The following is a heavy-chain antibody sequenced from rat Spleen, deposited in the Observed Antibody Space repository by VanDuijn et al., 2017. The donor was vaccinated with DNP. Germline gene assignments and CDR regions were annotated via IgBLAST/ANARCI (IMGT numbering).Heavy chain of an antibody. CDR2: ITGSGGST. J-gene: IGHJ1*01. D-gene: IGHD1-4*01. Sequence: LEECGGGLVQRGWSLKLSCVASGFTLNNYWMAWVRQVPGQGLEWITSITGSGGSTYYPESAKGRFTNSRDNAENTLYLQINSLRSEDTATYYCARGSGGVRWYFDFWGPGTMVTVSS. CDR1: GFTLNNYW. V-gene: IGHV5-31*01. CDR3: ARGSGGVRWYFDF.